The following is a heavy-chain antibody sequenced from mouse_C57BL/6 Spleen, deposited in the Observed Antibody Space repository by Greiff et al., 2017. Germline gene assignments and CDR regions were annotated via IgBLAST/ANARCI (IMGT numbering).Heavy chain of an antibody. CDR3: AVLAAMAY. CDR2: IYPGDGDT. V-gene: IGHV1-80*01. CDR1: GYAFSSYW. D-gene: IGHD4-1*01. J-gene: IGHJ4*01. Sequence: VQLQQSGAELVKPGASVKMSCKASGYAFSSYWMNWVKQRPGKGLEWIGHIYPGDGDTNYNGKFKGKATLTADKSSSTAYMQLSSRTSEDSAVYYCAVLAAMAYWGQATSVTVST.